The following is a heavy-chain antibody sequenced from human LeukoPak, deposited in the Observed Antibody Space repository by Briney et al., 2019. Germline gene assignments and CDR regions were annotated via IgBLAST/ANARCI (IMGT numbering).Heavy chain of an antibody. V-gene: IGHV4-59*01. CDR3: ARWYSHGRYFDY. CDR2: TSDSGGHT. Sequence: SETLSLTCTVSGGSIRNYYWNWIRQPPGKGLEWIGYTSDSGGHTDYKPSLKSRVTISADTSKNQLSPKLTSATTADTAVYYCARWYSHGRYFDYWGQGALVTVSS. CDR1: GGSIRNYY. D-gene: IGHD1-26*01. J-gene: IGHJ4*02.